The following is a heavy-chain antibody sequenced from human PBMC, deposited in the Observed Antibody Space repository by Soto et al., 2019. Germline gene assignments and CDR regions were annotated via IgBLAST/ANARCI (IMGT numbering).Heavy chain of an antibody. D-gene: IGHD1-20*01. V-gene: IGHV3-7*03. CDR2: IKQDGSEK. Sequence: EVQLVESGGGLVQPGGSLRLSCAASGFTVSSYWMSWVRQAPGKGLEWVANIKQDGSEKYYVDSVKGRFTISRDNAKNAVYLQMNSLRADDTAVYYCARVERYLSGGYFDRWGRGTLVTVSS. CDR1: GFTVSSYW. J-gene: IGHJ2*01. CDR3: ARVERYLSGGYFDR.